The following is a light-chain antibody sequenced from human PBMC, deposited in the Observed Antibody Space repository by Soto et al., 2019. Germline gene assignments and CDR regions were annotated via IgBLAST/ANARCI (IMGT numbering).Light chain of an antibody. CDR1: SSDVGSYNL. CDR2: EGS. J-gene: IGLJ2*01. V-gene: IGLV2-23*01. Sequence: QSALTQPVSVSGSPGQSITISCTGTSSDVGSYNLVSWYQQHPGKAPKLMIYEGSKRPSGVSNRFSGSKSGNTASLTISGLQAEDEADYYCCSYAGSSPVVFGGGTKVTVL. CDR3: CSYAGSSPVV.